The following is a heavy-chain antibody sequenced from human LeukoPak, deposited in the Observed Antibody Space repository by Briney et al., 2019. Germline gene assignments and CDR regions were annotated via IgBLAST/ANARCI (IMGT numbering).Heavy chain of an antibody. CDR2: IYYSGST. Sequence: SETLSLTCTVSGGSISSSNYYWGWIRQPPGKGLEWIGSIYYSGSTYDNPSLKSRVTISVDTSKNHFSLKLSSVTAADTAVYSCARSIIGTRSKFDYWGQGTLVTVSS. CDR3: ARSIIGTRSKFDY. D-gene: IGHD1/OR15-1a*01. V-gene: IGHV4-39*02. J-gene: IGHJ4*02. CDR1: GGSISSSNYY.